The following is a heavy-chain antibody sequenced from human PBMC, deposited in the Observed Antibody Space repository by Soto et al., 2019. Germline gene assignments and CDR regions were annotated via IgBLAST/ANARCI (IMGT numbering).Heavy chain of an antibody. V-gene: IGHV4-31*03. CDR1: GGSIISGGYY. J-gene: IGHJ5*02. CDR2: IYYSGST. Sequence: PSENLSLTCTVSGGSIISGGYYWIWIRQHPGKGLEWIGYIYYSGSTYYNPPLKSRVTISVDTSKNQSSLKMSSVTAADTAVYYCARNSRVESGFDPWGQGTLVPVSS. CDR3: ARNSRVESGFDP. D-gene: IGHD6-13*01.